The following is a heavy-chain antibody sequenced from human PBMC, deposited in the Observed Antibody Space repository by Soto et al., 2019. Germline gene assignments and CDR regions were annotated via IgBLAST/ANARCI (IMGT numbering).Heavy chain of an antibody. V-gene: IGHV4-34*01. J-gene: IGHJ4*02. Sequence: SETLSLTCAVYGGSFSGYYWSWIRQPPGKGLEWIGEINHSGSTNYNPSLKSRVTISVDTSKNQFSLKLSSVTAADTAVYYCARRLRYCSGGSCPGPPEFDYWGQGTLVTVSS. CDR2: INHSGST. CDR3: ARRLRYCSGGSCPGPPEFDY. CDR1: GGSFSGYY. D-gene: IGHD2-15*01.